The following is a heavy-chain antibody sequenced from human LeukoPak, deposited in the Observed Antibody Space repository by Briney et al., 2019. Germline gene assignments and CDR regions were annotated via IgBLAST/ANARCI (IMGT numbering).Heavy chain of an antibody. CDR3: ARHLYSSGCRY. J-gene: IGHJ4*02. V-gene: IGHV4-59*01. D-gene: IGHD6-19*01. Sequence: SETLSLTCTVSGGSISSYYWSWIRQPPGKGLEWIGYIHYSGSTNYNPSLKSRVTISVDTSKNQFSLKLSSVTAADTAVYYCARHLYSSGCRYWGQGTLVTVSS. CDR1: GGSISSYY. CDR2: IHYSGST.